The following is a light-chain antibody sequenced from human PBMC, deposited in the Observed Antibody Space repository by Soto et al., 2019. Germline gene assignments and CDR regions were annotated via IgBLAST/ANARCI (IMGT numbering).Light chain of an antibody. CDR1: SGDVGNFNL. J-gene: IGLJ2*01. CDR2: EVT. Sequence: QSALTQPASVSGSPGQSITISCTGTSGDVGNFNLVSWYQQHPGEAPNLVIYEVTKRHSGVSYRFSGAKSGNTASLTISGLQAEDDADYYCCSYAGGSIYVRFGGGTKLTVL. CDR3: CSYAGGSIYVR. V-gene: IGLV2-23*02.